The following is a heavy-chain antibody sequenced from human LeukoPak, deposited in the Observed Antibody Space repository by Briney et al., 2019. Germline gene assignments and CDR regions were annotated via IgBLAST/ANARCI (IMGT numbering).Heavy chain of an antibody. CDR2: INHSGST. V-gene: IGHV4-34*01. Sequence: PSETLSLTCAVYGGSFSGYYWSWIRQPPGKGLEWIGEINHSGSTNYNPSLKSRVTISVDTSKNQFSLKLSSVTAADTAVYHCARRGMAEMATTYYFDYWGQGTLVTVSS. J-gene: IGHJ4*02. CDR1: GGSFSGYY. D-gene: IGHD5-12*01. CDR3: ARRGMAEMATTYYFDY.